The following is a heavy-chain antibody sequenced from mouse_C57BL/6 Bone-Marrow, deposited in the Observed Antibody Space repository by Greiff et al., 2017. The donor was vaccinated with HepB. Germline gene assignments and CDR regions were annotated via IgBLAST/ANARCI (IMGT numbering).Heavy chain of an antibody. J-gene: IGHJ3*01. D-gene: IGHD1-1*01. Sequence: QVQLQQSGAELVKPGASVKISCKASGYAFSSYWMNWVKQRPGKGLEWIGQIYPGDGDTNYNQKFKGKATLTVDQSSSTAYMQLNSLTSEDSAVYYCASGYYGTPWFAYWGQGTLVTVSA. V-gene: IGHV1-80*01. CDR3: ASGYYGTPWFAY. CDR1: GYAFSSYW. CDR2: IYPGDGDT.